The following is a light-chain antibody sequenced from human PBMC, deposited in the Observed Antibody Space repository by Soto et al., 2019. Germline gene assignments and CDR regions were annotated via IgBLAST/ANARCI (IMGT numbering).Light chain of an antibody. J-gene: IGLJ1*01. CDR1: SSDVGASNY. V-gene: IGLV2-14*01. CDR3: SSYTSNGVYV. Sequence: QSVLTQPASVSGSLGQSITISCTGTSSDVGASNYVSWYQQHPGKAPKLMIYEVSHRPSGVSNLFSGSKSGNTASLTISGLRAEDEADYYCSSYTSNGVYVFGTGTKVTVL. CDR2: EVS.